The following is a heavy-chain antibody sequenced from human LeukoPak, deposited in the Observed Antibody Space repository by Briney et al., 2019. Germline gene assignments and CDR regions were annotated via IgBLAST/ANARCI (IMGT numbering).Heavy chain of an antibody. Sequence: GGSLRLSCAASGFTFSSYAMHWVRQAPGKGLEWVAVISYDGSNKYYADSVKGRFTISRGNSKNTLYLQMNSLRAEDTAVYYCARDSSRLRYFDWLPESGAFDIWGQGTMVTVS. CDR3: ARDSSRLRYFDWLPESGAFDI. CDR2: ISYDGSNK. J-gene: IGHJ3*02. D-gene: IGHD3-9*01. CDR1: GFTFSSYA. V-gene: IGHV3-30*04.